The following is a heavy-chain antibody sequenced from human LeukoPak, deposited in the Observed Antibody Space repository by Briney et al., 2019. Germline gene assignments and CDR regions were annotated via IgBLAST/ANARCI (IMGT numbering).Heavy chain of an antibody. D-gene: IGHD3-22*01. Sequence: SVTLSLTCAVYGGSFSGYYWSWIRQPPGKGLEWIGEINHSGSTNYNPSLKSRVTISVDTSKNQFSLKLSSVTAADTAVYYCARGPGNYDSSGYLVYYFDYWGQGTLVTVSS. J-gene: IGHJ4*02. CDR1: GGSFSGYY. CDR3: ARGPGNYDSSGYLVYYFDY. CDR2: INHSGST. V-gene: IGHV4-34*01.